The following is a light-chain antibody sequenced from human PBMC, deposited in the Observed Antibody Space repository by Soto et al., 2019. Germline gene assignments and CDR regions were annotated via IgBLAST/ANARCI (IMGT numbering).Light chain of an antibody. J-gene: IGKJ4*01. CDR1: QSVSSY. CDR3: QQRSNWPPLT. Sequence: EIVLTQSPATLSLSPGERATLSCWASQSVSSYLAWYQQKPGQAPRLLIYDASNRATGSPARFSGSGSGTDFTLTISSLEPEDFAVYYCQQRSNWPPLTFGGGTKVEIK. V-gene: IGKV3-11*01. CDR2: DAS.